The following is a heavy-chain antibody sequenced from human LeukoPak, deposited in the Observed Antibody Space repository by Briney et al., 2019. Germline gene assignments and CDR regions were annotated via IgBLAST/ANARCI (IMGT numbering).Heavy chain of an antibody. CDR3: ARSPEQWRAFDI. D-gene: IGHD6-19*01. CDR1: GYTFTGYY. CDR2: INPNSGGT. J-gene: IGHJ3*02. V-gene: IGHV1-2*02. Sequence: ASVKVSCKASGYTFTGYYMHWVRQAPGQGLEWMGWINPNSGGTNYAQRFQGRVTMTRDTSISTAYMELSRLRSDDTAVYYCARSPEQWRAFDIWGQGTMVTVSS.